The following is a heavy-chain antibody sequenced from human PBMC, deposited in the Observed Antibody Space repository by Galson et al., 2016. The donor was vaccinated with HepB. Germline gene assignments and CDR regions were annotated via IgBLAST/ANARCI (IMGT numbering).Heavy chain of an antibody. CDR1: DYTFTNYG. J-gene: IGHJ6*02. CDR2: ISTARGNT. D-gene: IGHD4-23*01. V-gene: IGHV1-18*01. Sequence: SVKVSCKASDYTFTNYGISWVRQAPGQGLEWMGWISTARGNTNYAQKFQGRVTMTTDTSTSTAYMELGSLTSDDTAVYYCASSPPPTWKLLLYYSYYYMAVWGQGTTVTVSS. CDR3: ASSPPPTWKLLLYYSYYYMAV.